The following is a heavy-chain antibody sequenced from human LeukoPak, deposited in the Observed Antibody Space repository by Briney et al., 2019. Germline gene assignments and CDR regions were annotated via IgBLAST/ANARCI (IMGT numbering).Heavy chain of an antibody. CDR3: ARDPVVPAAITDDFDP. CDR2: IYHSGST. Sequence: SETLSLTCTVSGGSISSGDYYWSWIRQPPGKGLEWIGYIYHSGSTYYNPSLKSRVTISVDTSKNQFSLKLSSVTAADTAVYYCARDPVVPAAITDDFDPWGQGTLVTVSS. CDR1: GGSISSGDYY. D-gene: IGHD2-2*01. J-gene: IGHJ5*02. V-gene: IGHV4-30-4*01.